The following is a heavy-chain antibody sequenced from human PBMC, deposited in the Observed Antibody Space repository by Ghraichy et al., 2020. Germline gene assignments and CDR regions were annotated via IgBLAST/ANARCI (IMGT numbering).Heavy chain of an antibody. D-gene: IGHD2-15*01. CDR3: ARKVVGPDAFDI. J-gene: IGHJ3*02. CDR2: INHSGST. CDR1: GGSFSGYY. Sequence: SQTLSLTCAVYGGSFSGYYWSWIRQPPGKGLEWIGEINHSGSTNYNPSLKSRVTISVDTSKNQFSLKLSSVTAADTAVYYCARKVVGPDAFDIWGQGTMVTFSS. V-gene: IGHV4-34*01.